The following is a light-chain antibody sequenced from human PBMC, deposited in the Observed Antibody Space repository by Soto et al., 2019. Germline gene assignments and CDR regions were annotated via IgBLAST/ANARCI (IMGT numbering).Light chain of an antibody. CDR3: SSYTRSSTLV. CDR2: DVT. J-gene: IGLJ2*01. CDR1: SSDVGGYNY. V-gene: IGLV2-14*01. Sequence: QSVLTQPASVSGSPGQSITISCTGTSSDVGGYNYVSWYQQDPGKAPKLIIYDVTNRPSGVSNRFSGSKSGNTASLTISGLQAEDETDYYCSSYTRSSTLVFGAGTKLTVL.